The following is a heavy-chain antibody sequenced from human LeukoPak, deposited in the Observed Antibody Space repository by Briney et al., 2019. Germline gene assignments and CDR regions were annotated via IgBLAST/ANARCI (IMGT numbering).Heavy chain of an antibody. Sequence: PGRSLRLSCAASGFTFSTYAMHWVRQAPGKGLEWLAVISYDGSDYYADSAKGRFTISRDNSRDTLYLEMNSLRAEDRAVYYCARANSSAWHNFDFWGQGTLVTVSS. D-gene: IGHD6-19*01. J-gene: IGHJ4*02. CDR2: ISYDGSD. CDR3: ARANSSAWHNFDF. V-gene: IGHV3-30-3*01. CDR1: GFTFSTYA.